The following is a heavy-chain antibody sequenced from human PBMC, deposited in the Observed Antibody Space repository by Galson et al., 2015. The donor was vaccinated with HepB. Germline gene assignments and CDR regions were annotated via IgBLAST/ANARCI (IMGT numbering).Heavy chain of an antibody. V-gene: IGHV4-34*01. J-gene: IGHJ6*02. D-gene: IGHD3-3*02. Sequence: TLSLTCAVYGGSFSGYYWSWVRQPPGKGLEWIGEICHSGSTNYNPSLKSRVTISADTSKNQFSLKLSSVTAADTAVYYCARGIGISPGLYYGMDVWGQGTTVTVSS. CDR3: ARGIGISPGLYYGMDV. CDR2: ICHSGST. CDR1: GGSFSGYY.